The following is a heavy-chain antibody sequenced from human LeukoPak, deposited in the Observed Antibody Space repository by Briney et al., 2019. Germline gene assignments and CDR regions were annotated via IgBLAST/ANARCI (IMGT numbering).Heavy chain of an antibody. Sequence: ASVKGSCKASGYTFTSYGISWVRQAPGQGLEWMGWISAYNGNTNYAQKLQGRVTMTTDTSTSTAYMELRSLRSDDTAVYYCARDENYYDSSGSQGYAFDIWGQGTMVTVSS. CDR1: GYTFTSYG. CDR3: ARDENYYDSSGSQGYAFDI. V-gene: IGHV1-18*01. D-gene: IGHD3-22*01. J-gene: IGHJ3*02. CDR2: ISAYNGNT.